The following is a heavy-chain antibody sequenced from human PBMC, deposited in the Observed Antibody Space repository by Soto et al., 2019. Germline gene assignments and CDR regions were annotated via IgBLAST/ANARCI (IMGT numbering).Heavy chain of an antibody. J-gene: IGHJ4*02. D-gene: IGHD4-17*01. CDR1: GFTFSSYA. CDR2: ISGSGGST. V-gene: IGHV3-23*01. CDR3: AKDYSDYGDYFDY. Sequence: GGSLRLSCAASGFTFSSYAMNSVRQAPGKGLEWVSAISGSGGSTYYADSGKGRFTISRDNCKNTLYLQMNSLRAEDTAVYYCAKDYSDYGDYFDYWGQGTLVTVSS.